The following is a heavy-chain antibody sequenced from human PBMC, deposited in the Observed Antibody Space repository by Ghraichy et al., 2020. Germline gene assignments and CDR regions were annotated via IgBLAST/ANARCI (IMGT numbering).Heavy chain of an antibody. Sequence: GGSLRLSCAASGFTFSSHWMSWVRQAPGKGLVWVSLFTNDGSTTRYADSVKGRFTISRDNAKNTVYLQMNSLRAEDTAVYFCATGDSYFYNYWGQGTLVTVSS. CDR2: FTNDGSTT. V-gene: IGHV3-74*01. CDR3: ATGDSYFYNY. D-gene: IGHD3-10*01. J-gene: IGHJ4*02. CDR1: GFTFSSHW.